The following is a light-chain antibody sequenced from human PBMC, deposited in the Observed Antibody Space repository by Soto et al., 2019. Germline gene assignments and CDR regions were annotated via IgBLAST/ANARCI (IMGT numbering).Light chain of an antibody. CDR1: SSNIGSNY. V-gene: IGLV1-47*01. CDR3: AAWDDSLRGVV. Sequence: QLVLTQPPSASGTPGQRVTISCSGSSSNIGSNYVYWYQQLPGTAPKLLIYRNNQRPSGVPDRFSGSKSGTSASLAISGLRSEDEAEYYCAAWDDSLRGVVFGGGTKLTVL. J-gene: IGLJ2*01. CDR2: RNN.